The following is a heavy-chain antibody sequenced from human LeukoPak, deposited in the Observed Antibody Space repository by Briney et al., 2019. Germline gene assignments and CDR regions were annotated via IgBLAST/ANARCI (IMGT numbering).Heavy chain of an antibody. CDR3: TTEYYGAYNY. J-gene: IGHJ4*02. CDR2: IKSKTDGGTT. CDR1: GFTFTNAG. Sequence: GGSLRLSCAASGFTFTNAGMSWVRQAPGKGLEWVGRIKSKTDGGTTDYAAPVKGRFSISRDDSKDTLYLQMNGLKTEDIAVYYCTTEYYGAYNYWGQGTLVTVSS. V-gene: IGHV3-15*01. D-gene: IGHD4-17*01.